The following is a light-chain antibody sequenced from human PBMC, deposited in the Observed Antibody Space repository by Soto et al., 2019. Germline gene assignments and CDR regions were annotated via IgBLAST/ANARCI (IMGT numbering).Light chain of an antibody. J-gene: IGKJ2*01. CDR1: QSISND. CDR2: AAS. CDR3: QQSYSTLPT. Sequence: DIQMTQSPSSLSASVGDTVTITCRASQSISNDLYWYQQKPGKAPKLLIYAASSLQSGVPSRFSGSGSGTDFTLTISSLQPEDFARYYCQQSYSTLPTFGQGTKLEI. V-gene: IGKV1-39*01.